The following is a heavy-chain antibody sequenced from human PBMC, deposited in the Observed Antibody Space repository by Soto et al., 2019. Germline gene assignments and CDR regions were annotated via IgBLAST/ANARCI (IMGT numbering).Heavy chain of an antibody. Sequence: GGSLRLSCSASGFTFSSYAMHWVRQAPGKGLEYVSAISSNGGSTYYADSVKGRFTISRDNSKNTLYLQMSSLRAEDTAVYYCAKGLVVPGTTYYYGMDVWGQGTTVTVSS. CDR2: ISSNGGST. CDR1: GFTFSSYA. J-gene: IGHJ6*02. V-gene: IGHV3-64D*06. CDR3: AKGLVVPGTTYYYGMDV. D-gene: IGHD2-2*01.